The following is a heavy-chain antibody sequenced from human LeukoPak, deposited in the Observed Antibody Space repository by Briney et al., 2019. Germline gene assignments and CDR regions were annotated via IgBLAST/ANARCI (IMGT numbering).Heavy chain of an antibody. Sequence: PSGTLSLTCGVSGGSISGTNWWSWVRQPPGQGLEWIGEISLAGQTNYNPSLNGRVTMSLDKSSNQLSLHLTSVTAADTATYFCSRQSGPFCPFGYWGQGTLVIVSS. CDR2: ISLAGQT. J-gene: IGHJ4*02. CDR1: GGSISGTNW. CDR3: SRQSGPFCPFGY. D-gene: IGHD1-26*01. V-gene: IGHV4-4*02.